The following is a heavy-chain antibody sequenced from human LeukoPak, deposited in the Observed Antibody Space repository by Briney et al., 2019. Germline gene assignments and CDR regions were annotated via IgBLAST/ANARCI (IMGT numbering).Heavy chain of an antibody. Sequence: ASVKVSCKASGYTFTGYYMHWVRQAPGQGLEWMGWINPNSGGTNYAQKFQGRVTMTRDTSISTAYMELSRLRSDDTAVYYCARAPLLLWFGELFGIDPWGQGTLVTVSS. CDR3: ARAPLLLWFGELFGIDP. J-gene: IGHJ5*02. CDR1: GYTFTGYY. V-gene: IGHV1-2*02. CDR2: INPNSGGT. D-gene: IGHD3-10*01.